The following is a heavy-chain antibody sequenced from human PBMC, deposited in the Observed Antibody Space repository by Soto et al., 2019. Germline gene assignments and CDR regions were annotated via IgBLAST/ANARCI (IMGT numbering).Heavy chain of an antibody. CDR2: LYSGGST. D-gene: IGHD3-10*01. J-gene: IGHJ3*02. Sequence: EVQLVETGGGLIQPGGSLRLSCAASGLIVSTNYMNWVRQAPGKGLEWVSVLYSGGSTHYAGSVKGRFIISRDNSKNTLYLQMKSLRAEETAVYYCARDRAGDEGDAFDIWGHGTLVTVSS. V-gene: IGHV3-53*02. CDR3: ARDRAGDEGDAFDI. CDR1: GLIVSTNY.